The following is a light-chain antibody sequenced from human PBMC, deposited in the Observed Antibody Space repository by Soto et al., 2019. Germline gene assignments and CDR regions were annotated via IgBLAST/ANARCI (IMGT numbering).Light chain of an antibody. CDR1: QSVDSSF. CDR3: QQYVSSVT. V-gene: IGKV3-20*01. CDR2: GAS. J-gene: IGKJ1*01. Sequence: EIELTQSPGSLSLSPGERATLSCRASQSVDSSFFAWYQKKPGQAPRLLIYGASKRATGIPYRFSGSVSGTDFTLTISILEPDDFAVYYCQQYVSSVTFGQGTKVDIK.